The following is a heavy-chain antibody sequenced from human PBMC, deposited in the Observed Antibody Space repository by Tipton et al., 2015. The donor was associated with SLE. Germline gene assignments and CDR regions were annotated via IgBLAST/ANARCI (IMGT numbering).Heavy chain of an antibody. J-gene: IGHJ6*02. CDR3: AKEGGFGDNWNNGMDV. D-gene: IGHD1/OR15-1a*01. CDR1: GDSISSYF. CDR2: IYYTGST. Sequence: TLSLTCTVSGDSISSYFWSWIRQPPGKGLEWIGYIYYTGSTSYNPSLKSRVTISVDTSKNQFSLRLPSVTAADTALYYCAKEGGFGDNWNNGMDVWGQGTTVTVSS. V-gene: IGHV4-59*01.